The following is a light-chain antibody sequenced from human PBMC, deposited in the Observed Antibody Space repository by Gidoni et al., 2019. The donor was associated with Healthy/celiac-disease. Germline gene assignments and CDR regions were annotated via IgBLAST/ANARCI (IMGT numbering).Light chain of an antibody. J-gene: IGKJ4*01. CDR2: DAS. CDR3: QQRSNWPPGLT. CDR1: QSVSSY. Sequence: EIVLTQSPATLSLSPGERATLSCRASQSVSSYLAWYQQKPDQAPRLLIYDASNRAPGIPARFSGSGSGTDFTLTISSLEPEDFAVYYCQQRSNWPPGLTFGGGTKVEIK. V-gene: IGKV3-11*01.